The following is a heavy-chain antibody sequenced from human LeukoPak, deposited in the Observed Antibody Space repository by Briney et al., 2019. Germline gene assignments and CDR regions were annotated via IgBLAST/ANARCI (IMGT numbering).Heavy chain of an antibody. V-gene: IGHV4-4*07. D-gene: IGHD2-21*02. CDR1: GGSISSYY. CDR2: IYPSGST. Sequence: PSETLSLTCTVSGGSISSYYWSWIRQPAGKGLELIGRIYPSGSTNYNPSLKSRVTMSVDTSKNQFSLKLSSVTAADTAVYYCARAPTARRGWNWFDPWGQGTLVTVSS. J-gene: IGHJ5*02. CDR3: ARAPTARRGWNWFDP.